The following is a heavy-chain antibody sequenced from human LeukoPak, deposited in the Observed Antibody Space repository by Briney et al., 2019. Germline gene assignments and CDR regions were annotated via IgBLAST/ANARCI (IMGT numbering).Heavy chain of an antibody. CDR1: GFTFSSYG. CDR3: AKGDLYVGFDY. D-gene: IGHD3-16*01. V-gene: IGHV3-30*02. Sequence: GGSLRLSCAASGFTFSSYGMHWVRQAPGKGLEWVSFIRYDGSKKYFADSVKGRFTISRDNSKNTLYLQMNTLRAEDTAVYYCAKGDLYVGFDYWGQGTLVSVSS. J-gene: IGHJ4*02. CDR2: IRYDGSKK.